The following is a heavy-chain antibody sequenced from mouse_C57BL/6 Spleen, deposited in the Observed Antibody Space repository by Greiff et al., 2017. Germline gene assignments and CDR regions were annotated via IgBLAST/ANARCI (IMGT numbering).Heavy chain of an antibody. CDR3: ARRDYYGSSYDAMDY. V-gene: IGHV1-64*01. CDR2: IHPNSGST. D-gene: IGHD1-1*01. J-gene: IGHJ4*01. Sequence: QVQLQQPGAELVKPGASVKLFCKASGYTFTGYWMHWVKQRPGQGLEWIGMIHPNSGSTNYTEKFKSKATLTVDKSSSPAYMQLSSLTSEDSAVYYCARRDYYGSSYDAMDYWGQGTSVTVSS. CDR1: GYTFTGYW.